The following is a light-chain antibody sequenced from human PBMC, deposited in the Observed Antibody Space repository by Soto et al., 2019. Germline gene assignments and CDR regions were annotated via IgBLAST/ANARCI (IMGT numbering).Light chain of an antibody. V-gene: IGKV1-9*01. Sequence: IQLTQSPSSLSASVGDRVTITCRASQGISNYLAWYQQKPGKAPNLLIYLASTLQGGVPSRFSGSGSGTEFSLTISSLQPEDVSTYYCQYLNSFPLTFGGGTKVELK. CDR2: LAS. J-gene: IGKJ4*01. CDR1: QGISNY. CDR3: QYLNSFPLT.